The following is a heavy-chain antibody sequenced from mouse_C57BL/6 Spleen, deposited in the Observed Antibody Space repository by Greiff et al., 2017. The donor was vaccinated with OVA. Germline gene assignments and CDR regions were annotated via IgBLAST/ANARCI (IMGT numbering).Heavy chain of an antibody. D-gene: IGHD1-1*01. J-gene: IGHJ2*01. V-gene: IGHV1-69*01. CDR3: ARTTTVAPFDY. CDR1: GYTFTSYW. Sequence: QVQLQQPGAELVMPGASVKLSCKASGYTFTSYWMHWVKQRPGQGLEWIGEIDPSDSYTNYNQKFKGKSTLTVDKSSSTAYMQLSSLTSEDSAVYYCARTTTVAPFDYWGQGTTLTVSS. CDR2: IDPSDSYT.